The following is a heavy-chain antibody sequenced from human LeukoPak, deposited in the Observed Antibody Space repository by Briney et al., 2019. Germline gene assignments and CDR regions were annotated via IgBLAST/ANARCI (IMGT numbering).Heavy chain of an antibody. D-gene: IGHD6-6*01. CDR1: GFTFSSYA. Sequence: PGGSLRLSCAASGFTFSSYAMSWVRQAPGKGLEWVSTFSGSGGSTYYADSVKGRFTISRDNSKNTLYLQMNSLRAEDTALYYCARVQLVDYYYYSYMDVWGKGTTVTVSS. CDR2: FSGSGGST. CDR3: ARVQLVDYYYYSYMDV. V-gene: IGHV3-23*01. J-gene: IGHJ6*03.